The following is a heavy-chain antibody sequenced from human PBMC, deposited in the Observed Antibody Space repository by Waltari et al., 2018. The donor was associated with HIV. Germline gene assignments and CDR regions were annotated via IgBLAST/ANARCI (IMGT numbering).Heavy chain of an antibody. Sequence: EVQLVQSGAEVKKQGVSLKISCKGSGFSFTSYWIGWVRQMPGKGLEWMGIIYPYDSDTRYSPPFQGQVTISSDKSIDTAYLQWSSLKVSDTATYYCARQSIRTTYRPHYYYGMDVWGQGTTVTVSS. CDR2: IYPYDSDT. V-gene: IGHV5-51*01. CDR1: GFSFTSYW. J-gene: IGHJ6*02. CDR3: ARQSIRTTYRPHYYYGMDV. D-gene: IGHD3-3*02.